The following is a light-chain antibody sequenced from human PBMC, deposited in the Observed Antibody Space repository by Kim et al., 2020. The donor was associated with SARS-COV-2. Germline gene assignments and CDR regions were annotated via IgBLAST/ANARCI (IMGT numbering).Light chain of an antibody. CDR1: SSNIGSNT. V-gene: IGLV1-44*01. CDR2: SNN. Sequence: GQTVTISCSGSSSNIGSNTVNWYQHLPGTAPKLLIYSNNQRPSGVPDRLSGSKSGTSASLAISGLQSEDEADYYCAAWDDSLNGWVFGGGTQLTVL. CDR3: AAWDDSLNGWV. J-gene: IGLJ3*02.